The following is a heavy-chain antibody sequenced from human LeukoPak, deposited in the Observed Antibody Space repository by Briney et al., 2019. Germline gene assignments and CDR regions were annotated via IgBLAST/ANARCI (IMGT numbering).Heavy chain of an antibody. Sequence: GESLKISCKSSGYTFTSFWIGWVRQMPGKGLEWMGIIYPGDSDTRYSPSFQGQVTISADKSIGTAYLHWSSLKASDTAMYYCERQSLRGVSYFAFWGQGTLVTVSS. V-gene: IGHV5-51*01. D-gene: IGHD3-10*01. CDR3: ERQSLRGVSYFAF. CDR1: GYTFTSFW. CDR2: IYPGDSDT. J-gene: IGHJ4*02.